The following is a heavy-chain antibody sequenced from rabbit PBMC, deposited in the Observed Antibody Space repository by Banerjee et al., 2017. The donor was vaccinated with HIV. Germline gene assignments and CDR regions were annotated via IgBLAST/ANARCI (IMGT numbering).Heavy chain of an antibody. CDR3: ARDLAGVIGWNFNL. D-gene: IGHD4-1*01. CDR2: IGAGSGGST. V-gene: IGHV1S45*01. Sequence: EESGGGLVQPEGSLTLTCKASGLDFSSSYWIYWVRQAPGKGLEWIACIGAGSGGSTYYASWAKGRFTISKTSSTTVTLQMTSLTAADTATYLCARDLAGVIGWNFNLWGPGTLVTVS. CDR1: GLDFSSSYW. J-gene: IGHJ4*01.